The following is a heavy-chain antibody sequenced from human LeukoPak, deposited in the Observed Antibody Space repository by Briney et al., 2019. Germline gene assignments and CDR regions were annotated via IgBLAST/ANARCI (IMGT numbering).Heavy chain of an antibody. V-gene: IGHV3-74*01. CDR2: INTDGSTT. CDR3: VRDGIGGSYFY. J-gene: IGHJ4*02. D-gene: IGHD1-26*01. Sequence: PGGSLRLSWAASGFTFSSYWMHWVRQAPGKGLVWVARINTDGSTTSYSESVKGRFTISRDNAKNTLYVLMNSLRAEDTAVDYCVRDGIGGSYFYWGQGTLVTVSS. CDR1: GFTFSSYW.